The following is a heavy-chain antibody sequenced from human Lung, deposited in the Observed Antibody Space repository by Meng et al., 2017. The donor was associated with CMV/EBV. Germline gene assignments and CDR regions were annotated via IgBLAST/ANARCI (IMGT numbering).Heavy chain of an antibody. J-gene: IGHJ4*02. D-gene: IGHD6-13*01. CDR1: GYTFTSYG. CDR3: ARVRTPPKAAAGDY. Sequence: ASXXVSXKASGYTFTSYGISWVRQAPGQGLEWMGWISAYNSNTNYAQKLQGRVTMTTDTSTSTAYMELRSLRSDDTAVYYCARVRTPPKAAAGDYWGQGTXV. CDR2: ISAYNSNT. V-gene: IGHV1-18*01.